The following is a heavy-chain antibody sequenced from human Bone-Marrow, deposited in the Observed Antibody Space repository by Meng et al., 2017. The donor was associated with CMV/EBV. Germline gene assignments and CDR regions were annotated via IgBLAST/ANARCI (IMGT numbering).Heavy chain of an antibody. J-gene: IGHJ4*02. Sequence: TCAISGGSITNFYWNWIRQPPGKGLEWIGFIYYSGHTNYNPSLKSRVTISVDTSRNQFSLKLRSVTAADTAVYFCARLDKNWNYFDFWGQGVLVTVS. CDR1: GGSITNFY. V-gene: IGHV4-59*12. CDR3: ARLDKNWNYFDF. D-gene: IGHD1-1*01. CDR2: IYYSGHT.